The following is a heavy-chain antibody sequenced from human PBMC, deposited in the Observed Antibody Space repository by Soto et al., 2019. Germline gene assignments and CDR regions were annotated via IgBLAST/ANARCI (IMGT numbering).Heavy chain of an antibody. D-gene: IGHD3-9*01. CDR2: INHSGST. V-gene: IGHV4-34*01. J-gene: IGHJ5*02. CDR1: GGSFGGYY. CDR3: ARAGYYDILTGYSRSNWFDP. Sequence: SVTLPLTCAVYGGSFGGYYWSWIRQPPGKRLEWIREINHSGSTNYNPSLKSRVTISVDTSKNQFSLKLSSVTAADTAVYYCARAGYYDILTGYSRSNWFDPWGQGTLVTVSS.